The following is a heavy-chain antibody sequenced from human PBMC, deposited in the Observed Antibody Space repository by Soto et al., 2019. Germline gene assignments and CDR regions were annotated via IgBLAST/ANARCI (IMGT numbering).Heavy chain of an antibody. CDR2: ISSSGSFK. D-gene: IGHD1-7*01. J-gene: IGHJ4*02. Sequence: EVQLVESGGGLVKPGGSLRLSCAASGFSFSSDSMGWVRQAPGKGLEWVSSISSSGSFKNYADSVKGRFTISRDNAKNSLYLLLSGLKEEYTAVYYCARDPPTGTTLEWADSWGQGTLVTVSS. V-gene: IGHV3-21*01. CDR3: ARDPPTGTTLEWADS. CDR1: GFSFSSDS.